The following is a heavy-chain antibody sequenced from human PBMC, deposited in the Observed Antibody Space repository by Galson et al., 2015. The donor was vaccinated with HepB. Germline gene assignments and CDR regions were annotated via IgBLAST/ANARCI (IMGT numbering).Heavy chain of an antibody. CDR3: AKDAKGYSYDLSQDWYFDL. CDR1: GFTFSSYG. V-gene: IGHV3-30*02. D-gene: IGHD5-18*01. CDR2: IRYDGSNK. J-gene: IGHJ2*01. Sequence: SLRLSCAASGFTFSSYGMHWVRQAPGKGLEWVAFIRYDGSNKYYADSVKGRFTISRDNSKNTLYLQMNSLRAEDTAVYYCAKDAKGYSYDLSQDWYFDLWGRGTLVTVSS.